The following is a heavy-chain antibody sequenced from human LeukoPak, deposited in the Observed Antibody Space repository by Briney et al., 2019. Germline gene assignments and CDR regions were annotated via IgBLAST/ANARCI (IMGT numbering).Heavy chain of an antibody. D-gene: IGHD3-10*01. J-gene: IGHJ5*01. Sequence: SETLSLTCAVYGGSFSGYYWSWIRQPPGKGLEWIGEINHSGSTNYNPSLKSRVTISVDTSKNQFSLKLSSVTAADTAVYYCARNNWFGEFENWFDSWGQGTLVTVSS. V-gene: IGHV4-34*01. CDR1: GGSFSGYY. CDR3: ARNNWFGEFENWFDS. CDR2: INHSGST.